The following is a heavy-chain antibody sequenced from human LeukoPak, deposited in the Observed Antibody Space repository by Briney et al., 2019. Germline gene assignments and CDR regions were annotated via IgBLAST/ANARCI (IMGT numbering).Heavy chain of an antibody. CDR1: GFTFSNYG. J-gene: IGHJ5*02. CDR3: ARDTS. CDR2: ISYDGSKK. V-gene: IGHV3-30*03. Sequence: PGGSLRLSCAASGFTFSNYGMHWVRQAPGKGLEWVAVISYDGSKKYYADSVKGRFTISRDNAKNSLYLQMNSLRAEDTAVYYCARDTSWGQGTLVTVSS.